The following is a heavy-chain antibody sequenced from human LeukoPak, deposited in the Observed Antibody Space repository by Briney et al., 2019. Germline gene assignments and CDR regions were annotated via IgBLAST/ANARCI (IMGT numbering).Heavy chain of an antibody. CDR3: ARVRDGYNYLDY. J-gene: IGHJ4*02. CDR2: INHSGST. CDR1: GGSFSGYY. D-gene: IGHD5-24*01. Sequence: SETLSLTCAVYGGSFSGYYWSWIRQPPGKGLEWIGEINHSGSTNYNPSLKSRVTISVDTSKNQFSLKLSSVTAADTAVYYCARVRDGYNYLDYWGQGTLVTVSS. V-gene: IGHV4-34*01.